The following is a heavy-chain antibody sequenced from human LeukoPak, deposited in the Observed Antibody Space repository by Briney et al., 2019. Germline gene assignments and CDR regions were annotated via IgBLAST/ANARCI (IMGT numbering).Heavy chain of an antibody. D-gene: IGHD3-3*01. V-gene: IGHV1-69*13. J-gene: IGHJ5*02. CDR2: IIPIFGTA. Sequence: GASVKVSCKASGGTFSSYAISWVRQAPGQGLEWMGGIIPIFGTANYAQKFQGRVTITADESTSTAYMELSSLRSEDTAVYYCARESQFLSTANWFDPWGQGTLVTVSS. CDR1: GGTFSSYA. CDR3: ARESQFLSTANWFDP.